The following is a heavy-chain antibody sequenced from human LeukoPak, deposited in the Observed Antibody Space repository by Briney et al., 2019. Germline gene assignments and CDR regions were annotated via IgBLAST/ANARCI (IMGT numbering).Heavy chain of an antibody. Sequence: PSETLSLTCTVSGGSISSSSYYWGWIRQPPGKGLEWIGRIYTSGSTNYNPSLKSRVTISVDTSKNQFSLKLSSVTAADTAVYYCGSTSNPYYYYMDVWGKGTTVTVSS. J-gene: IGHJ6*03. CDR3: GSTSNPYYYYMDV. V-gene: IGHV4-61*02. CDR1: GGSISSSSYY. CDR2: IYTSGST. D-gene: IGHD2-2*01.